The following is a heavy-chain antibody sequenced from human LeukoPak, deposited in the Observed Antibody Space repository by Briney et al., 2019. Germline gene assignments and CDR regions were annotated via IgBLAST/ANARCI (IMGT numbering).Heavy chain of an antibody. Sequence: GRSLRLSCAASGFTFSSYAMHWVRQAPGKGLEWVAVISYDGSNKYYADSVKGRFTISRDNSKNTLYLQMNSLRAEDTAVYYCARDYGSGRDYWGQGTLVTVSS. J-gene: IGHJ4*02. D-gene: IGHD3-10*01. CDR2: ISYDGSNK. CDR1: GFTFSSYA. V-gene: IGHV3-30-3*01. CDR3: ARDYGSGRDY.